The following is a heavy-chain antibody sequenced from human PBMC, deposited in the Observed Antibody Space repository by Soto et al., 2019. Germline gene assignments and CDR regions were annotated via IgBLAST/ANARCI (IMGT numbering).Heavy chain of an antibody. CDR3: ARANPDCRSPSCLRFDP. Sequence: QVQLQESGPGLVKPSETLSLTCTVSGGSVSSGSYYWSWIRQPPGKGLEWIGYIYYSGSTNYNPSLKSRVTLSVXXSXNXXSLKLSSVTAADTAVYYCARANPDCRSPSCLRFDPWGQGTLVTVSS. J-gene: IGHJ5*02. CDR1: GGSVSSGSYY. D-gene: IGHD2-2*01. CDR2: IYYSGST. V-gene: IGHV4-61*01.